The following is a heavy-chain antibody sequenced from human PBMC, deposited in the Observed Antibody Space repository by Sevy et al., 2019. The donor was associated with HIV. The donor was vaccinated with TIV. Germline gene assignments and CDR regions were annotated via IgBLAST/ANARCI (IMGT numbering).Heavy chain of an antibody. CDR3: TRVWLQFLDAFDI. CDR2: IRSKAYGGTT. D-gene: IGHD5-12*01. Sequence: GGSLRLSCAASGLTFSTYGMHWVRQAPGKGLEWVGFIRSKAYGGTTEYAASVKGRFTISRDDSKSIAYLQMNSLKTEDTAVYYCTRVWLQFLDAFDIWGQGTMVTVSS. CDR1: GLTFSTYG. V-gene: IGHV3-49*04. J-gene: IGHJ3*02.